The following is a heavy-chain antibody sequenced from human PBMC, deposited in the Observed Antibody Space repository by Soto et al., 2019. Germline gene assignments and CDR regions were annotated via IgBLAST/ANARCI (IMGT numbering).Heavy chain of an antibody. V-gene: IGHV4-61*01. Sequence: AETPSLTRTVSGGSLSSGSYYWSWVRQPPGKGLEWIGYIYYSRGTNYNPSLKSRVTISVDTSKNQFSLKLSSVTAADTAVYYCARGWLLLGRFDPWGQGTLVTVSS. CDR2: IYYSRGT. CDR1: GGSLSSGSYY. CDR3: ARGWLLLGRFDP. J-gene: IGHJ5*02. D-gene: IGHD2-15*01.